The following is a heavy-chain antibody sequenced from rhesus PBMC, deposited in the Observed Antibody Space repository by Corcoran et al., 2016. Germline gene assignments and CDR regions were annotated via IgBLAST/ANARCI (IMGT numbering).Heavy chain of an antibody. CDR1: GGSISDSYR. D-gene: IGHD3-3*01. Sequence: QVQLQESGPGVVKPSETLSLTCAVSGGSISDSYRWSWIRQPPGKGLEWIGYIYGSSTSTNYNPSLKSRVTISKDTSKSQFSLKLSSVTAADTAVYYCASEALQYLDWLSALDYWGQGVLVTVSS. CDR3: ASEALQYLDWLSALDY. J-gene: IGHJ4*01. V-gene: IGHV4S10*01. CDR2: IYGSSTST.